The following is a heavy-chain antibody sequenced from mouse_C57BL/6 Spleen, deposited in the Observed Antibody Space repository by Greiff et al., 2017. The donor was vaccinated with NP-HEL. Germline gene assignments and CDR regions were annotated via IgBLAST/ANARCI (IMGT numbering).Heavy chain of an antibody. CDR1: GYSITSGYS. Sequence: ESGPGLVKPSQSLSLTCSVTGYSITSGYSWNWIRQFPGNKLEWMGYISYDGSNNYNPSLKNRISITRDTSKNQFFLKLNSVTTEDTATYYCARVFSITTVVTGAMDYWGQGTSVTVAS. D-gene: IGHD1-1*01. CDR3: ARVFSITTVVTGAMDY. J-gene: IGHJ4*01. CDR2: ISYDGSN. V-gene: IGHV3-6*01.